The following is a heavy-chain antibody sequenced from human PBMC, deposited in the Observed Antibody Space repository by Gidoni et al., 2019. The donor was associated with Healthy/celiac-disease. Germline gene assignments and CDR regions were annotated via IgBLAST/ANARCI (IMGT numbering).Heavy chain of an antibody. D-gene: IGHD2-15*01. J-gene: IGHJ6*02. V-gene: IGHV1-69*06. CDR2: IIPIFGTA. CDR1: GGTFSSYA. Sequence: QVQLVQSGAEVKKPGSSVKVSCKASGGTFSSYAISWVRQAPGQGLEWMGGIIPIFGTANYAQKFQGRVTITADKSTSTAYMELSSLRSEDTAVYYCAGYSGPLRGQVVPGAYYYYYGMDVWGQGTTVTVSS. CDR3: AGYSGPLRGQVVPGAYYYYYGMDV.